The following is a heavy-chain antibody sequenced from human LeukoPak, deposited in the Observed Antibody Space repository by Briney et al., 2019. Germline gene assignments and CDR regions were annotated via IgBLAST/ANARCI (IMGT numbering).Heavy chain of an antibody. V-gene: IGHV3-48*03. J-gene: IGHJ5*02. Sequence: QPGGSLRLSCAASGFTFSSYEMNWVRQAPGKGLEWVSYISSSGSTIYYADSVKGRFTISRDNAKNSLYLQMNSLRAEDTAVYYCARNHYDILTGLLTHGFDPWGQGTLVTVSS. D-gene: IGHD3-9*01. CDR2: ISSSGSTI. CDR1: GFTFSSYE. CDR3: ARNHYDILTGLLTHGFDP.